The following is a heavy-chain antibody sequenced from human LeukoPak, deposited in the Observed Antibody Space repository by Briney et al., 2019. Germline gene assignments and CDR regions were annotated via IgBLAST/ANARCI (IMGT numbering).Heavy chain of an antibody. CDR3: ASITYYDFWSGYHPDAFDI. J-gene: IGHJ3*02. V-gene: IGHV1-18*01. CDR1: GYTFTSYG. D-gene: IGHD3-3*01. CDR2: ISAYNGNT. Sequence: GASVKVSCKASGYTFTSYGISWVRQAPGQGLEWMGWISAYNGNTNYAQKLQGRVTMTTDTSTSTAYMELRSLRSDDTAVYYCASITYYDFWSGYHPDAFDIWGQGTMVTVSS.